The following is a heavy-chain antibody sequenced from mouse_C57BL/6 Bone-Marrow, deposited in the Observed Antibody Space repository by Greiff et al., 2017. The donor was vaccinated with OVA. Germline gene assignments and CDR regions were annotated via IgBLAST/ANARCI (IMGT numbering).Heavy chain of an antibody. CDR2: IYPRSGNT. D-gene: IGHD2-4*01. Sequence: SGAELARPGASVKLSCKASGYTFTSYGISWVKQRTGQGLEWIGEIYPRSGNTYYNEKFKGKATLTADKSSSTAYMELRSLTSEDSAVYFCARREELRRAWFAYWGQGTLVTVSA. J-gene: IGHJ3*01. CDR1: GYTFTSYG. V-gene: IGHV1-81*01. CDR3: ARREELRRAWFAY.